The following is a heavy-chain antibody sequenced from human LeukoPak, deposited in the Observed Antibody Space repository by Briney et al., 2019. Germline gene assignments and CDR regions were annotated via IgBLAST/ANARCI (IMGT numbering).Heavy chain of an antibody. J-gene: IGHJ4*02. CDR2: ISSSSSYI. Sequence: GGSLRLSCAAPGFTFSSYKMNWVRQAPGKGLEWVSSISSSSSYIYYADSVKGRFTISRDNAKNSLYLQMKSLRVEDTAVYYCARVQSQLLPDYWGQGTLVTVSP. D-gene: IGHD2-2*01. CDR3: ARVQSQLLPDY. CDR1: GFTFSSYK. V-gene: IGHV3-21*01.